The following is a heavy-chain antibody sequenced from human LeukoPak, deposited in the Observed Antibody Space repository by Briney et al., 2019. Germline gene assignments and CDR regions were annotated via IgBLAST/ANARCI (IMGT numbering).Heavy chain of an antibody. CDR3: ARYSSGWDPRPYYYYGMDV. V-gene: IGHV3-74*01. CDR1: GFTFSSYW. CDR2: INSDGSST. Sequence: GGSLRLSCAASGFTFSSYWMHWVRHAPGKGLVWVSRINSDGSSTSYADSVKGRFTTSRDNAKNTLYLQMNSLRAEDTAVYYCARYSSGWDPRPYYYYGMDVWGQGTTVTVSS. J-gene: IGHJ6*02. D-gene: IGHD6-19*01.